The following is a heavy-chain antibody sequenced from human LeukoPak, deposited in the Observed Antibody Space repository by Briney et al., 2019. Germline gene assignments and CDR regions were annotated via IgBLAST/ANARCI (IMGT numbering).Heavy chain of an antibody. CDR3: ARLGRYYYDSSGYYYADY. J-gene: IGHJ4*02. CDR1: GYSFTSYW. Sequence: TGESLKISCKGSGYSFTSYWIGWVRQMPGKGLEWMGIIYPGVTDTRYSPSFQGQVTISADKSISTAYLQWSSLKASDTAMYYCARLGRYYYDSSGYYYADYWGQGTLVTVSS. D-gene: IGHD3-22*01. V-gene: IGHV5-51*03. CDR2: IYPGVTDT.